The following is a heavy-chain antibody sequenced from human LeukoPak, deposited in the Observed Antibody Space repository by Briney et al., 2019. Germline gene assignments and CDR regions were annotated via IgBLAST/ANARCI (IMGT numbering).Heavy chain of an antibody. V-gene: IGHV3-30-3*01. J-gene: IGHJ6*02. CDR2: ISYDGSNK. CDR1: GFTFSSYA. Sequence: GGSLRLSCAASGFTFSSYAMHWVRQAPGKGLEWVAVISYDGSNKYYADSVKGRFTISRDNSKNTLYLQMNSLGAEDTAVYYCAREFSANYYYGMDVWGQGTTVTVSS. D-gene: IGHD3-3*01. CDR3: AREFSANYYYGMDV.